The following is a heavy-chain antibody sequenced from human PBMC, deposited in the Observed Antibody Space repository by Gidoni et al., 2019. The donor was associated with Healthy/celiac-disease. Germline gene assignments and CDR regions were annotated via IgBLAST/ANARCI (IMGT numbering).Heavy chain of an antibody. J-gene: IGHJ5*02. D-gene: IGHD4-17*01. CDR3: AKDQATVTGGWFDP. CDR2: ISYDGSNK. Sequence: QVQLVESGGGVVQPGRSLRLSCAASGFTFSSYGMHWVSQAPGKGLEWVAVISYDGSNKYYADSVKGRFTISRDNSKNTLYLQMNSLRAEDTAVYYCAKDQATVTGGWFDPWGQGTLVTVSS. CDR1: GFTFSSYG. V-gene: IGHV3-30*18.